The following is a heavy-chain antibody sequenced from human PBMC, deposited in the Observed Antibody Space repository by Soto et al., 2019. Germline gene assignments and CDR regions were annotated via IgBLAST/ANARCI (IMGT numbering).Heavy chain of an antibody. CDR1: GGTFSNYA. Sequence: QVQPVQSGAEVKKPGSSVKVSCKASGGTFSNYAISWVRQAPGQGLEWMGGIIPVFGRANYGQKFQGRVTITADESTSTAYMELSGLRSEDTAVYYCASPRFWSKLEPGPFDYWGQGTLVTVSS. J-gene: IGHJ4*02. D-gene: IGHD3-3*01. CDR2: IIPVFGRA. V-gene: IGHV1-69*01. CDR3: ASPRFWSKLEPGPFDY.